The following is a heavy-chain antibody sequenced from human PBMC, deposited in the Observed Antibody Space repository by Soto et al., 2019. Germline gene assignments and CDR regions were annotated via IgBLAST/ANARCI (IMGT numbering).Heavy chain of an antibody. Sequence: EVQLLESGGGLVQPGGSLRLSCAASVLTFSSYATSWVRQAPGKGLEWVSGISGSGGSTYYADSVKGRFTISRDNSKNTLYLQMNSLRAEDTAIYFCARKGFSGYGAGGLDVWGQGTTVTVSS. CDR3: ARKGFSGYGAGGLDV. CDR2: ISGSGGST. J-gene: IGHJ6*02. D-gene: IGHD5-12*01. V-gene: IGHV3-23*01. CDR1: VLTFSSYA.